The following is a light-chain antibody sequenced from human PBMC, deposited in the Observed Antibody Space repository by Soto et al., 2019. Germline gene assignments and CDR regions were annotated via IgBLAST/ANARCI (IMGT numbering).Light chain of an antibody. Sequence: QSVLTQSPSASASLGASVKLTCTLSSGHSSYAIAWHQQQPEKGPRYLMKVNSDGSHIKGDGIPDRFSGSSSGAERYLTISSLQSEDEADYYCQTWGTGIRVFGGGTKLPVL. CDR3: QTWGTGIRV. CDR1: SGHSSYA. CDR2: VNSDGSH. J-gene: IGLJ3*02. V-gene: IGLV4-69*01.